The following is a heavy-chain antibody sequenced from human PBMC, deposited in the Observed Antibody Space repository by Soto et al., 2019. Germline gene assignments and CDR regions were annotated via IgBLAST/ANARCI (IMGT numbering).Heavy chain of an antibody. V-gene: IGHV3-9*01. CDR3: ARDQDLGGYDLRPMYGLDV. Sequence: PXGSLRLSCSTSGCTFDDYALHWVRQIPGKGLEWVSGIIWNSETVVYADSVKGRFTSSRDSAKNSLYLQMTTLRPEDTALYFCARDQDLGGYDLRPMYGLDVWGQGTTVTVSS. CDR2: IIWNSETV. CDR1: GCTFDDYA. J-gene: IGHJ6*02. D-gene: IGHD5-12*01.